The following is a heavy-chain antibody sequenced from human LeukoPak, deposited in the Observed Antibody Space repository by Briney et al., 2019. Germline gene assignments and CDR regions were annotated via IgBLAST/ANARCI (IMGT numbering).Heavy chain of an antibody. J-gene: IGHJ4*02. CDR1: GFTVSSNY. D-gene: IGHD6-6*01. CDR3: ARGAGEYWSSSSSY. CDR2: IYSGGNT. V-gene: IGHV3-53*01. Sequence: GGSLRLSCAASGFTVSSNYMSWVRQAPGKGLEWVSLIYSGGNTYYADSVKGRFTISRDNSQNTLYLQMDNLRAEDTAVYYCARGAGEYWSSSSSYWGQGTLVTVSS.